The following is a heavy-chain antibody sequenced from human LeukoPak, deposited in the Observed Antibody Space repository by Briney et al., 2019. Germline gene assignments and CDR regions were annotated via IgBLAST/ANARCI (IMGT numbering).Heavy chain of an antibody. V-gene: IGHV3-23*01. CDR3: AKEPYYYDSSGYHHRLGAFDI. CDR2: ISGSGGGT. Sequence: GGSLRLSCAASGFTFSSYAMSWVRQAPGKGLEWVSAISGSGGGTYYADSVKGRFTISRDNSKNTLYLQMNSLRAEDTAVYYCAKEPYYYDSSGYHHRLGAFDIWGQGTMVTVSS. CDR1: GFTFSSYA. J-gene: IGHJ3*02. D-gene: IGHD3-22*01.